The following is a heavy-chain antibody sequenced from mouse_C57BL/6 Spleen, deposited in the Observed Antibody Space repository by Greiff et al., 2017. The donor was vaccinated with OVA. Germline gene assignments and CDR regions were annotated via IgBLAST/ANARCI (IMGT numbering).Heavy chain of an antibody. CDR2: IDPSDSYT. Sequence: QVQLQQPGAELVKPGASVKLSCTASGYTFTSYWMQWVKQRPGQGLEWIGEIDPSDSYTNYNQKFKGKATLTVDTSSSTAYMQLSSLTSEDAAVYYCARGGPVDYWGKGTTLTVSS. CDR1: GYTFTSYW. V-gene: IGHV1-50*01. J-gene: IGHJ2*01. CDR3: ARGGPVDY.